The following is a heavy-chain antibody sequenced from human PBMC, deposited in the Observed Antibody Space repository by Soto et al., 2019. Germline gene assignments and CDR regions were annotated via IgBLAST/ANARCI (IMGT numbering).Heavy chain of an antibody. Sequence: SENMSLTCDVCGCSISSSHLWRLVRQPPGKGLEWIGEIYHSGSTNYNPSLKSRVTISMDKSKNQFSLKLNSVTAADTAVYYCASNQDFYDSSGYYYWGQG. CDR2: IYHSGST. J-gene: IGHJ4*02. CDR3: ASNQDFYDSSGYYY. CDR1: GCSISSSHL. D-gene: IGHD3-22*01. V-gene: IGHV4-4*02.